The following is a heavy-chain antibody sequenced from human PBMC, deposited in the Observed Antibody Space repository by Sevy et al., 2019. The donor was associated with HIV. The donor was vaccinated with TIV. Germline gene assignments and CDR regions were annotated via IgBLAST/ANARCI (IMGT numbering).Heavy chain of an antibody. CDR2: ISGNGENT. D-gene: IGHD3-3*02. V-gene: IGHV3-23*01. J-gene: IGHJ3*02. CDR3: ARDGRGISAFDI. CDR1: EFIFSSHA. Sequence: GSRRLACAASEFIFSSHAVSWVRQAPGKGLEWVSAISGNGENTHYADSVRGRFTISRDNFKNTLYLQMNSLRAEDTALYYCARDGRGISAFDIWGPGTMVTVSS.